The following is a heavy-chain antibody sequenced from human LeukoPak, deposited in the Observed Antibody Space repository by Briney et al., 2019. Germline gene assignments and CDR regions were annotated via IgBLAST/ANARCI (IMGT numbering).Heavy chain of an antibody. J-gene: IGHJ3*02. CDR2: TIGSGYNT. Sequence: PGGSLRLSCAASGFTFSNYAMSWVRQAPGKGLEWVSATIGSGYNTYYADSVKGRFAISRDSSKNTLYLQMNSLRAEDTAVYHCAKGSGYYSRDAFDIWGQGTMVTVSS. CDR3: AKGSGYYSRDAFDI. D-gene: IGHD3-22*01. V-gene: IGHV3-23*01. CDR1: GFTFSNYA.